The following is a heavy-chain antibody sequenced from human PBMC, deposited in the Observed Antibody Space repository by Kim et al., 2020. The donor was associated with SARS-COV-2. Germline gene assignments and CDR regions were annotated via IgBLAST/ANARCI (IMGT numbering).Heavy chain of an antibody. V-gene: IGHV1-8*01. Sequence: ASVKVSCGSSGFIFSSFEVHWVRQATGQGLEWMGWMTPTSGDIGYAQKFQGRVTLTRNTSMNTTYMELTSLTSEDTAVYYCATRGYCTDAACFSYTYFGLDVWGQGTRVTVSS. J-gene: IGHJ6*02. CDR1: GFIFSSFE. CDR2: MTPTSGDI. CDR3: ATRGYCTDAACFSYTYFGLDV. D-gene: IGHD2-15*01.